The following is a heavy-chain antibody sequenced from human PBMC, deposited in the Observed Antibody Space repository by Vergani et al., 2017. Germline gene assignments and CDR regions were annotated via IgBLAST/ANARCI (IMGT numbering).Heavy chain of an antibody. V-gene: IGHV3-21*01. CDR1: GFIFNNYN. D-gene: IGHD6-13*01. J-gene: IGHJ6*02. Sequence: EVQLVESGGGLVKPGGSLRLFCAASGFIFNNYNMNWVRQASGKGLEWVSSISSSSTYIYYADSVKGRFTISRDNAKNSLYLQMNSLRAEDTAVYYCARVYGRAAAGLEYYYYNYGMDVWGQGTTVTVSS. CDR3: ARVYGRAAAGLEYYYYNYGMDV. CDR2: ISSSSTYI.